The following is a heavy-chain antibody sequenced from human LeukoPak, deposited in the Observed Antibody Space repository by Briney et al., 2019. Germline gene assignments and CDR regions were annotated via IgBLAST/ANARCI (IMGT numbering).Heavy chain of an antibody. Sequence: GESLKISCKGSGYSFTSYWIGWVRQMPGKGLEWMGIVYPGDSDTRYSPSFQGQVTISADKSISTAYLQWSSLKASDTAMYYCARHTPVSFNYADYWGQGTLVTVSS. V-gene: IGHV5-51*01. CDR2: VYPGDSDT. CDR1: GYSFTSYW. CDR3: ARHTPVSFNYADY. D-gene: IGHD2-2*01. J-gene: IGHJ4*02.